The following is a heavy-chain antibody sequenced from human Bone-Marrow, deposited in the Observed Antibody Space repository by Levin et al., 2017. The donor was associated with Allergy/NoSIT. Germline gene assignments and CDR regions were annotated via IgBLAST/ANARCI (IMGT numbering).Heavy chain of an antibody. V-gene: IGHV3-21*01. D-gene: IGHD4-17*01. CDR1: GFTFSSYS. CDR3: ARGTDYGEFDY. CDR2: ISSSSSYI. J-gene: IGHJ4*02. Sequence: ASVKVSCAASGFTFSSYSMNWVRQAPGKGLEWVSSISSSSSYIYYADSVKGRFIISRDNAKNSLYLQMNSLRAEDTAVYYCARGTDYGEFDYWGQGTLVTVSS.